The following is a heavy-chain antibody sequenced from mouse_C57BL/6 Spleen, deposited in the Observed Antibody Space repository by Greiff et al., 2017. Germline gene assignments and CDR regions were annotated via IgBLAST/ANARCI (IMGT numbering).Heavy chain of an antibody. V-gene: IGHV1-7*01. CDR1: GYTFTSYW. D-gene: IGHD2-4*01. J-gene: IGHJ3*01. Sequence: QVQLQQSGAELAKPGASVKLSCKASGYTFTSYWMHWVKQRPGQGLEWIGYINPSSGYTKYNQKFKDKATLTADKTSSTAYMQLSSLTYEDSAVYYCARGYYDYDDWFAYWGQGTLVTVSA. CDR3: ARGYYDYDDWFAY. CDR2: INPSSGYT.